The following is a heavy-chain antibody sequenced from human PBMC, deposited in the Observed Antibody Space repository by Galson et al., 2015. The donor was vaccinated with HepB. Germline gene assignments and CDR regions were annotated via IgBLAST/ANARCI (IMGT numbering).Heavy chain of an antibody. CDR1: GFTVSSNY. CDR3: ARGWELPYFDY. V-gene: IGHV3-53*04. D-gene: IGHD1-26*01. Sequence: SLRLSCAASGFTVSSNYMSWVRQAPGKGLEWVSVIYSGGSTNYADSVKGRFINSRHNSKNTLYLQMNSLRPEDTAVYYCARGWELPYFDYWGQGTLVTVSS. J-gene: IGHJ4*02. CDR2: IYSGGST.